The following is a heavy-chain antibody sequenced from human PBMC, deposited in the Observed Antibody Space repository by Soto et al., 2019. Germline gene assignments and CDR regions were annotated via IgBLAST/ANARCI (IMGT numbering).Heavy chain of an antibody. CDR3: ARGNGSSWPIDY. CDR1: GYTFTSYA. Sequence: QVQLVQSGAEVKKPGASVKVSCKASGYTFTSYAMHRVRQAPGQRLEWMGWINAGNGNTKYSQKFQGRVTITRDTSASTAYMGLSSLRSEDTAVYYCARGNGSSWPIDYWGQGTLVTVSS. J-gene: IGHJ4*02. CDR2: INAGNGNT. D-gene: IGHD6-13*01. V-gene: IGHV1-3*01.